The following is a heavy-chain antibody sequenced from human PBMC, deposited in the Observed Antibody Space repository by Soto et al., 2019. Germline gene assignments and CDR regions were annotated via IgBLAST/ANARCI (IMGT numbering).Heavy chain of an antibody. J-gene: IGHJ6*02. Sequence: PSETLSLTCTASGGSVTGGYYYWSWIRQPPGKGLECIVYIHYSGSANYIPALKSRFTISVDTSKNHFSFKLSSVTAADTAVYYCARVVQKDGGLLSNYYYGLDVWGQGTPVTVSS. CDR3: ARVVQKDGGLLSNYYYGLDV. CDR2: IHYSGSA. D-gene: IGHD3-10*01. CDR1: GGSVTGGYYY. V-gene: IGHV4-61*01.